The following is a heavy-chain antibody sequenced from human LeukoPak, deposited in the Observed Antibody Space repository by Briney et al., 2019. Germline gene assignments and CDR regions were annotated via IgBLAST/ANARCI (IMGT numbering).Heavy chain of an antibody. J-gene: IGHJ4*02. CDR1: GGSISSSSYY. CDR2: IYYSGRT. D-gene: IGHD3-9*01. Sequence: SETLSLTCTVSGGSISSSSYYWGWIRRPPGKGLEWIGSIYYSGRTYYNPSLKSRVTISVDTSKNQFSLKLGSVTAADTAVYYCARRLARPGYFDYWGQGTLVTVSS. V-gene: IGHV4-39*01. CDR3: ARRLARPGYFDY.